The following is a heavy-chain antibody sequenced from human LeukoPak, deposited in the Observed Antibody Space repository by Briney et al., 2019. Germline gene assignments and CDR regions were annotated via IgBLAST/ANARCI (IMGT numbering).Heavy chain of an antibody. D-gene: IGHD6-19*01. CDR1: GGSFSGYY. V-gene: IGHV4-34*01. J-gene: IGHJ4*02. Sequence: PSETLSLTCAVYGGSFSGYYWSWIRQPPGKGLEWIGEINHSGSTNYNPSLKSRVTISVDTSKNQFSLKLSSVTAADTAEYYCARRAGYSSGWFSYWGQGTLVTVSS. CDR3: ARRAGYSSGWFSY. CDR2: INHSGST.